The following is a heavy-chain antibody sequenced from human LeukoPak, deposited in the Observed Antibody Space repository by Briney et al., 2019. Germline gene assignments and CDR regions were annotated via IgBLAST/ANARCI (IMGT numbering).Heavy chain of an antibody. CDR2: IYPGDSDT. J-gene: IGHJ4*02. CDR1: GYSFTNYW. Sequence: GASREISCKGSGYSFTNYWIGWVLQMPGKGLEWMGIIYPGDSDTRYSPSFHGQNTITADKSISTAYLQRSSLKASDTAMYYCARHSGLYDSSGYYYGFWGQATVDTVSS. D-gene: IGHD3-22*01. CDR3: ARHSGLYDSSGYYYGF. V-gene: IGHV5-51*01.